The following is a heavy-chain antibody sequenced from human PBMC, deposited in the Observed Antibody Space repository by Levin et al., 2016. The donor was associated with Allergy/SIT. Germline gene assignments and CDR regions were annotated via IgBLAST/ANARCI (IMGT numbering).Heavy chain of an antibody. D-gene: IGHD2-21*01. CDR2: IYYSGST. Sequence: SETLSLTCTVSGGSISSYYWSWIRQPPGKGLEWIGYIYYSGSTNYNPSLKSRVTISVDTSKNQFSLKLSSVTAADTAVYYCARLGEPYYFDYWGQGTLVTVSS. CDR3: ARLGEPYYFDY. CDR1: GGSISSYY. V-gene: IGHV4-59*01. J-gene: IGHJ4*02.